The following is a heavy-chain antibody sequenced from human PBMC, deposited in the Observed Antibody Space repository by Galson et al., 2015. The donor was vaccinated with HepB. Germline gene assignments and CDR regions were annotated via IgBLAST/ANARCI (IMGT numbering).Heavy chain of an antibody. CDR1: GFTFSSYS. V-gene: IGHV3-21*01. D-gene: IGHD3-10*01. J-gene: IGHJ3*02. CDR2: ISSGSTSI. Sequence: SLRLSCAASGFTFSSYSMNWVRQAPGKGLEWVSSISSGSTSIYYADSAQGRFSVSRANTKMSLYLQMNSLGVEDTAVYYCARDSRYGSGTNAFDIWGQGTMVTGSS. CDR3: ARDSRYGSGTNAFDI.